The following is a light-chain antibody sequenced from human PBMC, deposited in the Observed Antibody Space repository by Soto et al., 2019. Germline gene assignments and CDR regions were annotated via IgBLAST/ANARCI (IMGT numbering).Light chain of an antibody. V-gene: IGKV3-15*01. Sequence: EIVMTQSPATLSVSPGERATLSCRASQSVSNNLAWYQQKPGQAPRLLISGASTRATGIPARFSGSGSRTEFTLTISSLQSEDFAVYYCQHYNNWPFTFGQGTKLEIK. J-gene: IGKJ2*01. CDR3: QHYNNWPFT. CDR1: QSVSNN. CDR2: GAS.